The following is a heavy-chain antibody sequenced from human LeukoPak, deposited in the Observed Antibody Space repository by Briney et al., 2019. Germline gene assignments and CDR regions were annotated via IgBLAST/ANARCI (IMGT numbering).Heavy chain of an antibody. Sequence: ASEKVSCKASGYTFTGYYMHWVRQAPGQGLEWMGWINPNSGGTNYAQKFQGRVTMTRDTSISTAYMELSRLRSDDTAVYYCARVSGGYSGYEGWGQGTLVTVSS. V-gene: IGHV1-2*02. CDR1: GYTFTGYY. D-gene: IGHD5-12*01. CDR3: ARVSGGYSGYEG. J-gene: IGHJ4*02. CDR2: INPNSGGT.